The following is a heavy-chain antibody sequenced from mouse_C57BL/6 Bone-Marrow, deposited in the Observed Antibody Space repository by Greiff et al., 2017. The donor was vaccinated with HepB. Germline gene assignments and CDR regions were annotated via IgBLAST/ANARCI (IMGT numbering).Heavy chain of an antibody. J-gene: IGHJ2*01. Sequence: VQRVESGAELARPGASVKLSCKASGYTFTSYGISWVKQRTGQGLEWIGEIYPRSGNTYYNEKFKGKATLTADKSSSTAYMELRSLTSEDSAVYFCARDYYYGRGYYFDYWGQGTTLTVSS. CDR1: GYTFTSYG. V-gene: IGHV1-81*01. CDR3: ARDYYYGRGYYFDY. D-gene: IGHD1-1*01. CDR2: IYPRSGNT.